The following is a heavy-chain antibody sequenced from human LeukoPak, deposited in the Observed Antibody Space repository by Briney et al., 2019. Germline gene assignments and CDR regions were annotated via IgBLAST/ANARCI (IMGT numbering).Heavy chain of an antibody. V-gene: IGHV3-23*01. CDR1: GFTFSSYA. D-gene: IGHD3-22*01. CDR2: TSSSGETT. CDR3: AKDRPNYYGTNGHYYRRDGDC. J-gene: IGHJ4*02. Sequence: GGSLRLSCVASGFTFSSYAMSWVRQAAGKGLEWVSSTSSSGETTYYADSVKGRLTISRDNSRNTLYLQMNSLRAEDTAVYYCAKDRPNYYGTNGHYYRRDGDCWGQGTLVTVSS.